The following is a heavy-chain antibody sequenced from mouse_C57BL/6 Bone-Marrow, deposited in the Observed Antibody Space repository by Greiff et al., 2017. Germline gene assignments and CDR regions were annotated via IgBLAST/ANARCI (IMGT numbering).Heavy chain of an antibody. CDR3: ARGWLLRPLAY. V-gene: IGHV1-80*01. CDR2: IYPGDGDT. D-gene: IGHD2-3*01. J-gene: IGHJ3*01. Sequence: QVQLQPSGAELVKPGASVKISCKASGYAFSSYWMNWVKQRPGKGLEWIGQIYPGDGDTNYNGKFKGKATLTADKSSSTAYMQLSSLTSEDSAVYFCARGWLLRPLAYWGQGTLVTVSA. CDR1: GYAFSSYW.